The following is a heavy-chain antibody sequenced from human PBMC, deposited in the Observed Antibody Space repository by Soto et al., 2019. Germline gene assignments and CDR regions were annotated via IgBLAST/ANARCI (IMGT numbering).Heavy chain of an antibody. CDR3: ARSQGGSSSLDIYYYYYYGMDV. CDR2: TIPIFGTA. D-gene: IGHD2-15*01. J-gene: IGHJ6*02. CDR1: GGTFSSYA. V-gene: IGHV1-69*13. Sequence: SVKVSCKAPGGTFSSYAISWVRQAPGQGLEWMGGTIPIFGTANYAQKFQGRVTITADESTSTGYMELSSLRSEDTAVYYCARSQGGSSSLDIYYYYYYGMDVWGQGTTVTVSS.